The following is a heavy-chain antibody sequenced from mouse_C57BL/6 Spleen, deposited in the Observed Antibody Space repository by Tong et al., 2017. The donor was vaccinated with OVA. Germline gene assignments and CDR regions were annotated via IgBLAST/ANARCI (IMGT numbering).Heavy chain of an antibody. CDR2: IWAGGST. CDR1: GFSLTSYG. CDR3: ARDGTWYFDV. D-gene: IGHD4-1*01. Sequence: VQLKESGPGLVAPSQSLSITCTVSGFSLTSYGVHWVRQPPGKGLEWLGVIWAGGSTNYNSALMSRLSISKDNSKSQVNLKMNSLQTDDTAMYYCARDGTWYFDVWGAGTTVTVSS. V-gene: IGHV2-9*02. J-gene: IGHJ1*01.